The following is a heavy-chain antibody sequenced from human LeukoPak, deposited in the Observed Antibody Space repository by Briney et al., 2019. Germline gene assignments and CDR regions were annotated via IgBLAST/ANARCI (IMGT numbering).Heavy chain of an antibody. Sequence: GGSLRLSCAASGFTFSSYSMNWVRRAPGKGLEWVSSISSSSSHIYYADSVKGRFTISRDNAKNSLYLQMNSLRAEDTAVYYCARVGYYFDYWGQGTLVTVSS. CDR3: ARVGYYFDY. V-gene: IGHV3-21*06. J-gene: IGHJ4*02. D-gene: IGHD6-13*01. CDR2: ISSSSSHI. CDR1: GFTFSSYS.